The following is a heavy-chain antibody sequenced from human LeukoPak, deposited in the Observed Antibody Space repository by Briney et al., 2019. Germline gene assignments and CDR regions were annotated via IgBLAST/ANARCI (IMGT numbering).Heavy chain of an antibody. D-gene: IGHD3-22*01. V-gene: IGHV3-23*01. J-gene: IGHJ3*02. CDR2: ISCSGGST. CDR1: GFTFSIYD. Sequence: AGGSQRLSCAASGFTFSIYDVSWLRQAPGKGLEGVSAISCSGGSTYYADSVKGRFTISRDNSKNTLYLQMNSLIAEDTAVYYCAKDRSYDYDRSGHRGAFDIWGQGTMVTVSS. CDR3: AKDRSYDYDRSGHRGAFDI.